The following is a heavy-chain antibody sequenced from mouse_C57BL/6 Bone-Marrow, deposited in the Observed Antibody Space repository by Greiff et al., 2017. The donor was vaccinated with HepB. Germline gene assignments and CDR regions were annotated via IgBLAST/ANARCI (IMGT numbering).Heavy chain of an antibody. CDR3: ASLTLDY. J-gene: IGHJ4*01. V-gene: IGHV2-2*01. Sequence: QVHVKQSGPGLVQPSQSLSITCTVSGFSLTSYGVHWVRQSPGKGLEWLGVIWSGGSTDYNAAFISRLSISKDNSKSQVFFKMNSLKADDTAIYYCASLTLDYWGRGTSVTVSS. CDR2: IWSGGST. CDR1: GFSLTSYG. D-gene: IGHD4-1*01.